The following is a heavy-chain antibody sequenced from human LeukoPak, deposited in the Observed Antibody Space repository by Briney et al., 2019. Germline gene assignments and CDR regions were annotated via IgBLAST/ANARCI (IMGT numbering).Heavy chain of an antibody. Sequence: GGSLRLSCAASGFTFSDYGMHWVRQAPGKGLEWVAFIQYDGSNKYYADSVKGRFTISRDNSKNTLYLQMNSLRVEDTAVYYCARETGYCRSTSCYGLDYWGQGTLVTVSS. CDR2: IQYDGSNK. V-gene: IGHV3-30*02. CDR3: ARETGYCRSTSCYGLDY. J-gene: IGHJ4*02. CDR1: GFTFSDYG. D-gene: IGHD2-2*01.